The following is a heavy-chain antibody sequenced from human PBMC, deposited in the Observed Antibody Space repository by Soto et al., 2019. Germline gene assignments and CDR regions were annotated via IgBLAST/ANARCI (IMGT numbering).Heavy chain of an antibody. CDR2: ISAYNGNT. D-gene: IGHD2-15*01. Sequence: ASVKVSCKASGYTFTSYGISWVRQAPGQGLEWMGWISAYNGNTNYAQKLQGRVTMTTDTSTSTAYMELRSLRSDDTAVYYCASDFRRERGCGSSPFDIWGQGTMVTVSS. CDR1: GYTFTSYG. V-gene: IGHV1-18*01. J-gene: IGHJ3*02. CDR3: ASDFRRERGCGSSPFDI.